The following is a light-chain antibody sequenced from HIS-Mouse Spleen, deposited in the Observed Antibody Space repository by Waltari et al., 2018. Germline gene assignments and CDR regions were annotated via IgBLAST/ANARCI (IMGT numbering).Light chain of an antibody. CDR2: EVS. V-gene: IGLV2-8*01. CDR3: SSYAGSNNLV. CDR1: SSDVGGYNY. Sequence: QSALTQPPSASGSPGQSVTISCTGTSSDVGGYNYVSWYQQHPGKAPKLVIYEVSKRPSGGPDRFSDSKSGTTASLTVSGLQAEDEADYYCSSYAGSNNLVFGGGTKLTVL. J-gene: IGLJ2*01.